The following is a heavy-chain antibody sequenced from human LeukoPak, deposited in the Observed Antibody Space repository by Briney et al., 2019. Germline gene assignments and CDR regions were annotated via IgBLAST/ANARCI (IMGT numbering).Heavy chain of an antibody. D-gene: IGHD6-19*01. V-gene: IGHV3-66*01. CDR2: IYSGGST. CDR1: GFTVSSNY. Sequence: GGSLRLSCAASGFTVSSNYMSWVRQAPGKGLEWVSVIYSGGSTYYADSVKGRFTISRDNAKNSLYVQMNNLRAEDTAVYYCARVPRSGGSIDYWGQGTLVTVSS. CDR3: ARVPRSGGSIDY. J-gene: IGHJ4*02.